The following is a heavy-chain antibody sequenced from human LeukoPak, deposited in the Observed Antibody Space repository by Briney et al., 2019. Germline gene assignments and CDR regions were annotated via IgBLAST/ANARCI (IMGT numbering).Heavy chain of an antibody. Sequence: AAVKVSCKASGYTFTDYYMHWVQQAPGKGLEWMGLVDPEDGETIYAEKFQGRVTITADTSTDTAYMELSSLRSEDTAVYYCATDRMARGVFDYWGQGTLVTVSS. CDR1: GYTFTDYY. D-gene: IGHD2-8*01. V-gene: IGHV1-69-2*01. CDR3: ATDRMARGVFDY. CDR2: VDPEDGET. J-gene: IGHJ4*02.